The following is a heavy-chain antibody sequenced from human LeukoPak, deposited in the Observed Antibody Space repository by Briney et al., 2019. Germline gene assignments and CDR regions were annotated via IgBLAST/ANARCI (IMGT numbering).Heavy chain of an antibody. CDR3: AREPQRYCSGGSCYSITRGAFDI. CDR2: IYSGGST. Sequence: GGSLRLSCAASGFTVSSNYMNWVRQAPGKGLEWVSVIYSGGSTYYADSVKGRFTISRDNSKNSLFLQMNSLRVEDTAVYYCAREPQRYCSGGSCYSITRGAFDIWGQGTMVTVSS. D-gene: IGHD2-15*01. J-gene: IGHJ3*02. V-gene: IGHV3-66*01. CDR1: GFTVSSNY.